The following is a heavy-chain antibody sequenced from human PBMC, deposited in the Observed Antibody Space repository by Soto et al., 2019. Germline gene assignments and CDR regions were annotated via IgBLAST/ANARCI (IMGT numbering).Heavy chain of an antibody. Sequence: EVQLVESGGGLVQPGRYLRLSCAASGFTFSSYYMHWDRQAPGKGLEWISRIKTDGSFSSYADSVKGRFTISRDNARKSLLLPMNCLSDDDTAVYYCARGFYGDPPALDCWGQGTLVSVSS. CDR3: ARGFYGDPPALDC. D-gene: IGHD4-17*01. CDR1: GFTFSSYY. CDR2: IKTDGSFS. V-gene: IGHV3-74*01. J-gene: IGHJ4*02.